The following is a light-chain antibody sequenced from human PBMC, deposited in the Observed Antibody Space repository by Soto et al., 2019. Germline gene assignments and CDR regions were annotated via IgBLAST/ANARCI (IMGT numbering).Light chain of an antibody. CDR1: SSNIGARYD. CDR3: QSYDTSLSGYV. V-gene: IGLV1-40*01. CDR2: GNS. Sequence: QPVLTQPPSVSGAPGQRVTISCTGSSSNIGARYDVHWYQQFPGTVPKLLIYGNSNRPSGVPDRFSGSKSGTSASLAITGLQAEDEADYYCQSYDTSLSGYVFGTGTKVTVL. J-gene: IGLJ1*01.